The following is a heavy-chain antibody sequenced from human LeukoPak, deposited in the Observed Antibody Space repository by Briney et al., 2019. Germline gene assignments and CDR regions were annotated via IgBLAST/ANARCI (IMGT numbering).Heavy chain of an antibody. CDR1: GYMFTGYY. V-gene: IGHV1-18*04. J-gene: IGHJ4*02. CDR3: ARDRATGNDY. Sequence: ASIKVSCKASGYMFTGYYIHWVRQAPGQGLEWMGWISAYNGNTNYAQKLQGRVTMTTDTSTSTAYMELRSLRSDDTAVYYCARDRATGNDYWGQGTLVAVSS. CDR2: ISAYNGNT. D-gene: IGHD1-26*01.